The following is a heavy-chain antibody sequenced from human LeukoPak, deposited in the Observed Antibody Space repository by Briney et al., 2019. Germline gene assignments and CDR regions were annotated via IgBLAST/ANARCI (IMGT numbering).Heavy chain of an antibody. V-gene: IGHV4-31*03. CDR3: ARHAPDIVVVTYYFDY. CDR1: GGSISSGGYY. D-gene: IGHD2-2*01. CDR2: IYYSGST. J-gene: IGHJ4*02. Sequence: SQTLSLTCTVSGGSISSGGYYWSWIRQHPGKGLEWIGYIYYSGSTNYNPSLKSRVTISVDTSKNQFSLKLSSVTAADTAVYYCARHAPDIVVVTYYFDYWGQGTLVTVSS.